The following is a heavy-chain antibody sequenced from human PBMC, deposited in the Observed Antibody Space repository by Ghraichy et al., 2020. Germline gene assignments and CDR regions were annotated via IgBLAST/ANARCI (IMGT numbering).Heavy chain of an antibody. CDR3: ARSWFGDDYGMNV. CDR2: IKQDEAEK. J-gene: IGHJ6*02. D-gene: IGHD3-10*01. V-gene: IGHV3-7*01. Sequence: GGSLRLSCAASGFTFSNYWMSWVRQAPGKGLEWVANIKQDEAEKYYVDSVKGRFTVSRDNAKNSLYLQMNSLRAEDTAVYYCARSWFGDDYGMNVWGQGTTVTVSS. CDR1: GFTFSNYW.